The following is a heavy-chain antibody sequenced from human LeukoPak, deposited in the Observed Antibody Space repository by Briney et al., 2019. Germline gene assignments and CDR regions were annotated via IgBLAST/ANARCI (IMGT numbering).Heavy chain of an antibody. J-gene: IGHJ4*02. CDR1: GLTVSSYS. Sequence: GGSLRLSCAASGLTVSSYSMNWVRQSPGKGLEWVSSISSSSSYIYYADSVKGRFTISRDNAKNSLYLQMNSLRAEDTAVYYCARDSCSGGSCYLYYFDYWGQGTLVTVSS. CDR3: ARDSCSGGSCYLYYFDY. CDR2: ISSSSSYI. D-gene: IGHD2-15*01. V-gene: IGHV3-21*01.